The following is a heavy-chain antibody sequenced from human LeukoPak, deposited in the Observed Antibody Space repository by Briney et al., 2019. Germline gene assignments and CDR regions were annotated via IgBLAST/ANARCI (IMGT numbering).Heavy chain of an antibody. Sequence: GGSLRLSCAASGFTFSSYGMHWVRQPPGKGLEWVAVIWYDGSNKYCADSVKDRFTISRDNSKNTLYLQMNSLRADDTAVYYCARGPYYGGPGDYYYGMDVWGQGTTVTVSS. CDR3: ARGPYYGGPGDYYYGMDV. CDR1: GFTFSSYG. V-gene: IGHV3-33*01. J-gene: IGHJ6*02. CDR2: IWYDGSNK. D-gene: IGHD4-23*01.